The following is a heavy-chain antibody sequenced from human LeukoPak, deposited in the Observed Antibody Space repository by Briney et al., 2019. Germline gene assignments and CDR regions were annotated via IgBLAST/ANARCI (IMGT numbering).Heavy chain of an antibody. V-gene: IGHV3-23*01. Sequence: GGSLRLSCAASGFTFSSYAMSWVRQAPGKGLEWVSAISGSGGSTYYADSAKGRFTISRDNSKNTLYLQMNSLRAEDTAVYYCAKRSPGYCSSTSCLYYFDYWGQGTLVTVSS. CDR3: AKRSPGYCSSTSCLYYFDY. D-gene: IGHD2-2*01. CDR1: GFTFSSYA. CDR2: ISGSGGST. J-gene: IGHJ4*02.